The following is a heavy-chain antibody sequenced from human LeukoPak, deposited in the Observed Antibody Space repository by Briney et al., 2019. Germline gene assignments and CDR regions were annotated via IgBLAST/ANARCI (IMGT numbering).Heavy chain of an antibody. J-gene: IGHJ4*02. D-gene: IGHD6-19*01. V-gene: IGHV1-8*01. CDR2: MNPNSGNT. Sequence: ASVKVSCKASGYTFTSYDINWVRQATGQGLEWMGWMNPNSGNTGYAQKLQGRVTMTRNTSISTAHMELSSLRSEDTAVYYCARGIAVSRWATGYWGQGTLVTVSS. CDR3: ARGIAVSRWATGY. CDR1: GYTFTSYD.